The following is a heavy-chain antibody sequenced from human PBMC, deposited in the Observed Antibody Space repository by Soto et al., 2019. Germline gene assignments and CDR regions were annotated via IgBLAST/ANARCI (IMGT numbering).Heavy chain of an antibody. CDR3: ARSTGGKYYDFWSGYYGYYYYGMDV. D-gene: IGHD3-3*01. CDR2: ISSSGSTI. CDR1: GFTFSDYY. Sequence: ESGGGLVKPGGSLRLSCAASGFTFSDYYMSWIRQAPGKGLEWVSYISSSGSTIYYADSVKGRFTISRDNAKNSLYLQMNSLRAEDTAVYYCARSTGGKYYDFWSGYYGYYYYGMDVWGQGTTVTVSS. J-gene: IGHJ6*02. V-gene: IGHV3-11*04.